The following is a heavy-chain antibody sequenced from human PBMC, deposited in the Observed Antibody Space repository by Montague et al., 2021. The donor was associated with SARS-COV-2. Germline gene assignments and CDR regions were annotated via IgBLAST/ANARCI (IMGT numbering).Heavy chain of an antibody. Sequence: TLSLTCIVSSDSISSGGYYWSWIRQHPGKGLEWIGYIYYSGNTYYNPSLKSRVTMFVDTTKNQFSLTLNSVTAADTAVYYCARGPSRLATQEFYFGYWGQGTLVSVSS. V-gene: IGHV4-31*03. J-gene: IGHJ4*02. D-gene: IGHD5-24*01. CDR3: ARGPSRLATQEFYFGY. CDR1: SDSISSGGYY. CDR2: IYYSGNT.